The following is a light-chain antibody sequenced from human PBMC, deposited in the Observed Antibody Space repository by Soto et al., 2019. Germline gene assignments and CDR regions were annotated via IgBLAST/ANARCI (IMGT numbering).Light chain of an antibody. CDR1: QSVYNS. V-gene: IGKV3-15*01. CDR2: GAS. J-gene: IGKJ1*01. CDR3: QQYNSFPWT. Sequence: EIVMTQSPATLSVSPGERATLSCRASQSVYNSLAWYQQKPGQAPRLLIHGASTRATGIPARFSGSGSGTEFTLTISSLQSEDFATYYCQQYNSFPWTFGLGTKVDIK.